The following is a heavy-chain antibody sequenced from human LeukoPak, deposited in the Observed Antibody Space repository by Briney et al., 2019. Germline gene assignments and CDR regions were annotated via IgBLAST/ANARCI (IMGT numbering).Heavy chain of an antibody. CDR3: ARGGAVRLRWLMREYYFDY. D-gene: IGHD4-23*01. CDR2: IYYSGST. J-gene: IGHJ4*02. V-gene: IGHV4-59*12. Sequence: PAETLSLTCAVYGWSFSSYYWRWIRQPPGKGLEWIGDIYYSGSTNYKPSLKSRVTISVDTSRNHFSLQLNTVSAADTAVYYCARGGAVRLRWLMREYYFDYWGQGTLVTVSS. CDR1: GWSFSSYY.